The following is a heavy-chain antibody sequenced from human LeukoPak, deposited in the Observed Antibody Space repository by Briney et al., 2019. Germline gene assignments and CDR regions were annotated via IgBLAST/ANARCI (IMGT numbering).Heavy chain of an antibody. CDR2: INPNSGGT. V-gene: IGHV1-2*02. CDR3: ARDASRGQLLRFDP. D-gene: IGHD2-2*01. Sequence: ASVKVSCKASGYTFTGYYIHWVRQAPGQGLEWMGWINPNSGGTRFAQRFQGRVTMTRDTSISTAYMELSRLRSDDTAVYYCARDASRGQLLRFDPWGQGTLVTVSS. J-gene: IGHJ5*02. CDR1: GYTFTGYY.